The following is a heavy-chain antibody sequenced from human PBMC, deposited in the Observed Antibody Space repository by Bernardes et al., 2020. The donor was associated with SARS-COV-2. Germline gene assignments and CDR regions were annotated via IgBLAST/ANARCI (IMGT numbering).Heavy chain of an antibody. J-gene: IGHJ4*02. CDR1: GFTFSGYG. CDR2: ISYDGSNK. CDR3: AKNVEGRLLWFGELPYYFDY. D-gene: IGHD3-10*01. Sequence: GGSLRLSCAASGFTFSGYGMHWVRQAPGKGLEWVAVISYDGSNKYYADSVKGRFTISRDNSKNTLYLQMNSLRAEDTAVYYCAKNVEGRLLWFGELPYYFDYWGQGTLVTVSS. V-gene: IGHV3-30*18.